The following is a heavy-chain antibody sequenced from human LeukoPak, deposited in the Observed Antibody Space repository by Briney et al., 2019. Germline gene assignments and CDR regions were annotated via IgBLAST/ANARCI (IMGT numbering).Heavy chain of an antibody. CDR2: IYYSGST. V-gene: IGHV4-39*01. CDR1: GGSISSSSYY. CDR3: ARQWGLYTAMVTEVYFDY. Sequence: PSETLSLTCTVSGGSISSSSYYWGWIRQPPGKGLEWIGSIYYSGSTYYNPSLKSRVTISVDTSKNQFSLKLSSVTAADTAVYYCARQWGLYTAMVTEVYFDYWGQGTLVTVSS. D-gene: IGHD5-18*01. J-gene: IGHJ4*02.